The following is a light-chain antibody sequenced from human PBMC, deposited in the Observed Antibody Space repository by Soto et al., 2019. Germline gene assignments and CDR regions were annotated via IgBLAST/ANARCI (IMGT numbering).Light chain of an antibody. Sequence: QSALTQPASVSGSPGQSITISCTGASGDVGTHNYVSWYQQHPGKAPKLMIYGVTIRPSGISNRFSGSKSGNTASLTISGLQAEDEADYYCSSYTSGSTLIVFGNGTKVTVL. CDR1: SGDVGTHNY. CDR2: GVT. J-gene: IGLJ1*01. V-gene: IGLV2-14*01. CDR3: SSYTSGSTLIV.